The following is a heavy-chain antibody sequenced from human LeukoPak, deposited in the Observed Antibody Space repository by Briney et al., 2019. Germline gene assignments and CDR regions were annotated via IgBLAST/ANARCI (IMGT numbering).Heavy chain of an antibody. Sequence: SETLSLTCSVSGGSISSSSYYWVWIRQPPGKGLEWIGSIYYSGSTYYNPSLTSRVTISVDASKNQFSLKLSSVTAADTAVYYCVRPSSGYYYPFDYWGQGTLVTVSS. J-gene: IGHJ4*02. D-gene: IGHD3-22*01. CDR1: GGSISSSSYY. CDR3: VRPSSGYYYPFDY. CDR2: IYYSGST. V-gene: IGHV4-39*01.